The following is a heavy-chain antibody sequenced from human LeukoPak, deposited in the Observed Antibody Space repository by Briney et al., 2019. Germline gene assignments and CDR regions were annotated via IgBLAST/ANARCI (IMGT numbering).Heavy chain of an antibody. V-gene: IGHV3-23*01. Sequence: GGSLRLSCAASGCTFSSYARSWVRQAPGKGLEWVSAISGSGGSTYYADSVKGPFTISRDNSKNTLYLQMNSLRAEDTAAYYCAKIPDILTGYYADYWGQGTLVTVSS. D-gene: IGHD3-9*01. CDR3: AKIPDILTGYYADY. CDR1: GCTFSSYA. CDR2: ISGSGGST. J-gene: IGHJ4*02.